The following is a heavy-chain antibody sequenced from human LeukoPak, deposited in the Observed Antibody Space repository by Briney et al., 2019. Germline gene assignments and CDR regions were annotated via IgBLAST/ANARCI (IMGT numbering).Heavy chain of an antibody. D-gene: IGHD2-2*01. Sequence: SETLSLTCAVYGGSFSGYYWSWIRQPPGKGLEWIGEINHSGSTNYNPSLKSRVTISVDTSKNQFSLKLSSVTAADTAVYYCARGLMSSTSLDVWGKGTTVIVSS. CDR3: ARGLMSSTSLDV. CDR1: GGSFSGYY. CDR2: INHSGST. J-gene: IGHJ6*04. V-gene: IGHV4-34*01.